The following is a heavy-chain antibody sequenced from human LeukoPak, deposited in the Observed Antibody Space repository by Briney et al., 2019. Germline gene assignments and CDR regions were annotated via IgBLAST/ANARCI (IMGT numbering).Heavy chain of an antibody. CDR3: ARDNYDFEAQYCYYMDV. D-gene: IGHD3-3*01. J-gene: IGHJ6*03. Sequence: PSETLSLTCTVSGGSLISYHWSWIRQAAGKGLEWIGRIYSNGSTRSSPSLNSRVTMSVDTSKNQFSLRLTSVTAADTAVYYCARDNYDFEAQYCYYMDVWGKGTTVTVSS. CDR1: GGSLISYH. CDR2: IYSNGST. V-gene: IGHV4-4*07.